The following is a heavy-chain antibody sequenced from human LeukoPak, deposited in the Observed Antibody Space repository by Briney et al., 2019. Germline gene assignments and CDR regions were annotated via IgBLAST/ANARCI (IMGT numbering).Heavy chain of an antibody. CDR1: GGTFSSYA. CDR2: IIPIFGTA. CDR3: ARAPSAISGPFDY. Sequence: GSSVKVSCTASGGTFSSYAISWVRQAPGQGLEWMGGIIPIFGTANYAQKFQGRVTITTDESTSTAYMELSSLRSEDTAVYYCARAPSAISGPFDYWGQGTLVTVSS. J-gene: IGHJ4*02. V-gene: IGHV1-69*05. D-gene: IGHD2-2*01.